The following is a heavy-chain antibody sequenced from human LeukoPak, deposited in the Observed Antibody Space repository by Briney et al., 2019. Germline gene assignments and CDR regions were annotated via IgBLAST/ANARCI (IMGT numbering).Heavy chain of an antibody. CDR3: AREMLNGSGYFDY. Sequence: SETLSLPCTVSGGSISNTSYYWGWIRQPPGKGLEWIGSIYYSGTTYYNPSLKSRVTISVDTSKNQFSLKLSSVTAADTAFYYCAREMLNGSGYFDYWGQGTLVTVSS. V-gene: IGHV4-39*07. CDR1: GGSISNTSYY. D-gene: IGHD3-3*01. CDR2: IYYSGTT. J-gene: IGHJ4*02.